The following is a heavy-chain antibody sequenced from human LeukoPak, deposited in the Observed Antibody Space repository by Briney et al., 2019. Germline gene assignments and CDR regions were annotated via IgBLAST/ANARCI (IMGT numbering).Heavy chain of an antibody. CDR3: ARSVGIAAAGTTAEYFQH. CDR2: ISSSSSYI. Sequence: GGSLRLSCAASGFTFSSYSMNWVRQAPGKGLEWVSSISSSSSYIYYADSVKGRFTISRDNAKNSLYLQMNSLRAEDTAVYYCARSVGIAAAGTTAEYFQHWGQGTLVTVSS. J-gene: IGHJ1*01. D-gene: IGHD6-13*01. CDR1: GFTFSSYS. V-gene: IGHV3-21*01.